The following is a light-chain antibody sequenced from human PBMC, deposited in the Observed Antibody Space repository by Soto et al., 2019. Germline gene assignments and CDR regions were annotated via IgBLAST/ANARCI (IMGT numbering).Light chain of an antibody. CDR1: QSISVW. V-gene: IGKV1-39*01. CDR2: AAS. CDR3: QQSYSTPIT. J-gene: IGKJ5*01. Sequence: DIQMTQSPSTLSASVGDRVTITCRASQSISVWLAWYQQKAGKAPKLLIYAASSLQSGVPSRFSGRGSGTDFTLTISSLQPEDYATYYCQQSYSTPITFGQGTRLEIK.